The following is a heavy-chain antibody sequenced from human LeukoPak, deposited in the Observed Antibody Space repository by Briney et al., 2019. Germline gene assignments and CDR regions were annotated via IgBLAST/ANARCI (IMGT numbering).Heavy chain of an antibody. CDR2: ISYSGTT. CDR3: ARHFDF. Sequence: PSQTLSLTCTVSGGSINTNGHYWGWIRQSPGKGLEWIGSISYSGTTYYNPSLRSRVTISADTSKSQFSLKLSSVTAADTAIYFCARHFDFWGQGTTVTVSS. V-gene: IGHV4-39*01. CDR1: GGSINTNGHY. J-gene: IGHJ6*02.